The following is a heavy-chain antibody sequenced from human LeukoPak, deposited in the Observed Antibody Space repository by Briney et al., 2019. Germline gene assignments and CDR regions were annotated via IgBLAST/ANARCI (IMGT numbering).Heavy chain of an antibody. V-gene: IGHV3-7*03. Sequence: EPGGSLRLSCVASTFTFSSYWMSWVRQAPGKGLEWVANIKQDGSERYYVDSVKGRFTISRDNAKKSLYLQMNSLRAEDTAVYYCARVAYHYYYYMDVWGKGTTVTVSS. CDR1: TFTFSSYW. CDR2: IKQDGSER. J-gene: IGHJ6*03. CDR3: ARVAYHYYYYMDV.